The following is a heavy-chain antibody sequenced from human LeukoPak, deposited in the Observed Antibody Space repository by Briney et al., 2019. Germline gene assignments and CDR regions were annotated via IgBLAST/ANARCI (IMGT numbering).Heavy chain of an antibody. CDR3: ARDGNFDY. Sequence: ASVTVSCKASGYTFTDYYMHWVRQAPGQGLEWMGWINPDSGGTNYAQKFQGRVTMTKDTSISTAYLELSRLRSDDTAVYYCARDGNFDYWGQGTLVTVSS. CDR2: INPDSGGT. V-gene: IGHV1-2*02. J-gene: IGHJ4*02. D-gene: IGHD1-1*01. CDR1: GYTFTDYY.